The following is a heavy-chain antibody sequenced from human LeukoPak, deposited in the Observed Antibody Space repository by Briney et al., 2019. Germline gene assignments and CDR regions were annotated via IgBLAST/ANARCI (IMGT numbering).Heavy chain of an antibody. Sequence: GRSLRLSCAASGFTFSSYAMSWVRQAPGKGLEWVSAISGSGGSTYYADSVKGRFTISRDNSKNTLYLQMNSLRAEDTAVYYCAKDLYDYVWGSYRPYYFDYWGQGTLVTVSS. D-gene: IGHD3-16*02. CDR3: AKDLYDYVWGSYRPYYFDY. CDR1: GFTFSSYA. CDR2: ISGSGGST. V-gene: IGHV3-23*01. J-gene: IGHJ4*02.